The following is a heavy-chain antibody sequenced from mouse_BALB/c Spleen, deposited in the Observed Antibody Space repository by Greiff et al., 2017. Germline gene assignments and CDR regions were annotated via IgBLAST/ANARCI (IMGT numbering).Heavy chain of an antibody. D-gene: IGHD1-1*01. J-gene: IGHJ2*01. CDR2: INSNGGST. V-gene: IGHV5-6-3*01. CDR1: GFTFSSYG. CDR3: ARAYYYGSSQYYFDY. Sequence: EVKLMESGGGLVQPGGSLKLSCAASGFTFSSYGMSWVRQTPDKRLELVATINSNGGSTYYPDSVKGRFTISRDNAKNTLYLQMSSLKSEDTAMYYCARAYYYGSSQYYFDYWGQGTTLTVSS.